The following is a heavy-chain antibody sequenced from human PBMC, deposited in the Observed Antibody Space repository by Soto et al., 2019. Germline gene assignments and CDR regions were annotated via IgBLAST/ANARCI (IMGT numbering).Heavy chain of an antibody. Sequence: EVQLLESGGGLVQPGGSLRLSCAASGFTFSSYAVSWVRQAPGKGLEWVSAISGSGGSTYYADSVKGRFTISRDNSKNTLNLQMNSLRAEDTAVYYCAKVYDILTGPNRAYDYWGQGTLVTVSS. D-gene: IGHD3-9*01. J-gene: IGHJ4*02. CDR2: ISGSGGST. CDR3: AKVYDILTGPNRAYDY. CDR1: GFTFSSYA. V-gene: IGHV3-23*01.